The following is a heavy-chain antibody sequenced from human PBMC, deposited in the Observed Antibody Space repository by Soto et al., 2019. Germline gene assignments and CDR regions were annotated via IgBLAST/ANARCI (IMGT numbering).Heavy chain of an antibody. D-gene: IGHD3-9*01. J-gene: IGHJ4*02. CDR2: INPSGGST. Sequence: QVQLVQSGAEVKKPGASVKVSCKASGYTFTSYYMHWVRQAPGQGLEWMGIINPSGGSTSYAQKFQGRVTMTRDTSTSTVYMELSSLRSEDTAVYYCARDLGYDIVSIRGVFDYWGQGTLVTVSS. CDR3: ARDLGYDIVSIRGVFDY. V-gene: IGHV1-46*01. CDR1: GYTFTSYY.